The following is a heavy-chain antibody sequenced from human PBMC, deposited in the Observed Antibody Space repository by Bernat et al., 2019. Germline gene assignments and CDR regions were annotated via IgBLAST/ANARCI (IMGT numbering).Heavy chain of an antibody. CDR2: ISTSSSHT. Sequence: QVQVVESGGDLVKPGGSLRLSCAASGFTFGDYFMSWVRQAPGKGLEWISYISTSSSHTNYADSVKGRFTISRDNAKSSLYLQMSNLRAEDTAVYYCASHTLGSTTGFDYWGQGTLVTVSS. D-gene: IGHD1-26*01. J-gene: IGHJ4*02. CDR1: GFTFGDYF. V-gene: IGHV3-11*05. CDR3: ASHTLGSTTGFDY.